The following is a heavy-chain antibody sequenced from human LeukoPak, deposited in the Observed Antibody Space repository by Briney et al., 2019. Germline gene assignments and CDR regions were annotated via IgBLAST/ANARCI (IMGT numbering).Heavy chain of an antibody. Sequence: SETLSLTCTVSGGSISSGSYYWSWIRQPAGKGLEWIGHIYTSGSTNYNPSLKSRVTISVDTSKNQFSLKLSSVTAADTAVYYCAIEDICDYVWGSYRLHSGQGTLVTVSP. CDR2: IYTSGST. J-gene: IGHJ4*02. D-gene: IGHD3-16*02. CDR3: AIEDICDYVWGSYRLH. V-gene: IGHV4-61*09. CDR1: GGSISSGSYY.